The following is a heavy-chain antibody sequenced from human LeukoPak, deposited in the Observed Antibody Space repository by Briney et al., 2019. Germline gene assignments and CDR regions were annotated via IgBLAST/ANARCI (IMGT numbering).Heavy chain of an antibody. CDR3: ARAYTAMAYFDY. CDR1: GGSFSGYY. CDR2: INHSGST. V-gene: IGHV4-34*01. Sequence: KPSETLSLTCAVYGGSFSGYYWSWIRQPPGKGLEWIGEINHSGSTNYNPSLKSQVTISVDTSKNQFSLKLSSVTAADTAVYYCARAYTAMAYFDYWGQGTLVTVSS. D-gene: IGHD5-18*01. J-gene: IGHJ4*02.